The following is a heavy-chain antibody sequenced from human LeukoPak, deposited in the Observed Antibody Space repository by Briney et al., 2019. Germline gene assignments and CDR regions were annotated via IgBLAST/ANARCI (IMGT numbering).Heavy chain of an antibody. V-gene: IGHV3-20*04. J-gene: IGHJ4*02. CDR2: INWNGGST. CDR1: GFTFDDYG. D-gene: IGHD6-13*01. CDR3: ARASGYSSSWYGSVY. Sequence: GEFLKISCAASGFTFDDYGMSWVRQAPGKGLEWVSGINWNGGSTGYADSVKGRFTISRDNAKNSLYLQMNSLRAEDTALYYCARASGYSSSWYGSVYWGQGTLVTVSS.